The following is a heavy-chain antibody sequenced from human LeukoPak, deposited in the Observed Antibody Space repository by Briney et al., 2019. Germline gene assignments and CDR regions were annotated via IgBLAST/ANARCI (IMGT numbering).Heavy chain of an antibody. CDR1: GFTFSSCS. CDR3: ARDHHYYYGMDV. Sequence: GGSLRLSCAASGFTFSSCSMNWVRQAPGKGLEWVSSISTGSSYIYYADSVKGRFTISRDNAKNSLYLQMNSLRAEDTAVYYCARDHHYYYGMDVWGQGTTVTVSS. V-gene: IGHV3-21*04. CDR2: ISTGSSYI. J-gene: IGHJ6*02.